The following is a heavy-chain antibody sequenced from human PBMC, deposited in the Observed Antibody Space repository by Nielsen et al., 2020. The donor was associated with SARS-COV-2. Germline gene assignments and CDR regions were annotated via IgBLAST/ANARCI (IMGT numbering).Heavy chain of an antibody. J-gene: IGHJ3*02. CDR1: GGSISSGDYY. CDR2: INHSGST. V-gene: IGHV4-39*07. D-gene: IGHD7-27*01. Sequence: SETLSLTCTVSGGSISSGDYYWSWIRQPPGKGLEWIGEINHSGSTNYNPSLKSRVTISVDTSKNQFSLKLSSVTAADTAMYYCARDATGVRLSNAFDIWGQGTMVTVSS. CDR3: ARDATGVRLSNAFDI.